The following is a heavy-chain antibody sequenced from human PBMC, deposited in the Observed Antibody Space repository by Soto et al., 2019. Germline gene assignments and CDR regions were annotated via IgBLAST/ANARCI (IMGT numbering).Heavy chain of an antibody. CDR3: ARGNSDYDYGCFEY. J-gene: IGHJ4*02. V-gene: IGHV1-3*01. CDR2: IAAGNGKT. CDR1: GFTFSSSG. D-gene: IGHD5-12*01. Sequence: ASVKVSCKTSGFTFSSSGIHWVRQAPGQRPEWMGWIAAGNGKTDYSQKFQGRLTLDRDTSASTVYLDLTILRAEDTAVYFCARGNSDYDYGCFEYWGQGSPVTVSS.